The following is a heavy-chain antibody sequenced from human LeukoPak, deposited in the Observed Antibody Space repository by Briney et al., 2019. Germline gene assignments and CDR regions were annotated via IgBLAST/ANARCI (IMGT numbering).Heavy chain of an antibody. D-gene: IGHD3-22*01. CDR1: GASISSSHW. CDR3: ARTYDSSGYYYAFDY. J-gene: IGHJ4*02. CDR2: IYHSGSP. Sequence: SGTLSLTCAVSGASISSSHWWSWVRQAPGKGLGWIGDIYHSGSPNYNPSLKSRVTISVDKSKNQFSMKLSSVTAANTAVYYCARTYDSSGYYYAFDYWGQGTLVTVSS. V-gene: IGHV4-4*02.